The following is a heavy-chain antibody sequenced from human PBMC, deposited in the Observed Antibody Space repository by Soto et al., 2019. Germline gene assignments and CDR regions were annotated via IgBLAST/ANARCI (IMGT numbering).Heavy chain of an antibody. J-gene: IGHJ4*02. CDR2: ISSSSSYT. Sequence: QVQLVESGGGLVKPGGSLRLSCVASGFTFSDYYMSWIRQAPGKGLEWVSYISSSSSYTNYADSVKGRFTISRDNANNSLYLQMNSLRSEDTAVYYCARDHHRYSGYDYVDYCGQGTLVTVSS. D-gene: IGHD5-12*01. CDR1: GFTFSDYY. V-gene: IGHV3-11*05. CDR3: ARDHHRYSGYDYVDY.